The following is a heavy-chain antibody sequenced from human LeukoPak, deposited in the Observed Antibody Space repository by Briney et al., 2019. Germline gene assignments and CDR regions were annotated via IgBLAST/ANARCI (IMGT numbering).Heavy chain of an antibody. V-gene: IGHV3-11*01. J-gene: IGHJ6*03. CDR3: ARGVRSSVYYYYMDV. CDR1: GFTFSDYY. D-gene: IGHD6-6*01. CDR2: ISSSGSTI. Sequence: GGSLRLSCAASGFTFSDYYMSWIRQAPGNGLDWVSYISSSGSTIYYADSVKGRFTISRDNAKNSLYLQMNSLRAEDTAVYYCARGVRSSVYYYYMDVWGKGTTVTVSS.